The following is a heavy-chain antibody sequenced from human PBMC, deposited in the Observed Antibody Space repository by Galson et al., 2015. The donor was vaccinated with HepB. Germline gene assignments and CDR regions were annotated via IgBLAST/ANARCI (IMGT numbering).Heavy chain of an antibody. CDR3: ARGWNGYYFDY. J-gene: IGHJ4*02. CDR2: ISGSGGST. CDR1: GFTFSSYA. V-gene: IGHV3-23*01. D-gene: IGHD1-1*01. Sequence: SLRLSCAASGFTFSSYAMSWVRQAPGKGLEWVSAISGSGGSTYYADSVKGRFTISRDNSKNTLYLQMNSLRAEDTAVFYCARGWNGYYFDYWGQGTLVTVSS.